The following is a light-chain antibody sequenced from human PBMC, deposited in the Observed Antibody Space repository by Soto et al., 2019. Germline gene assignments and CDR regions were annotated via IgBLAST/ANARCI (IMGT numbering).Light chain of an antibody. CDR2: EDD. J-gene: IGLJ3*02. CDR1: SSNIGNNY. Sequence: QSVLTQPPSVSAAPGQTDTISCSGSSSNIGNNYVSWYQQVPGTAPKLLIYEDDKRPSGTPDRFSGSKSGTSTTLAITGLQTGDEADYYCVTWDTSLSAGVFGGGTKLTVL. V-gene: IGLV1-51*02. CDR3: VTWDTSLSAGV.